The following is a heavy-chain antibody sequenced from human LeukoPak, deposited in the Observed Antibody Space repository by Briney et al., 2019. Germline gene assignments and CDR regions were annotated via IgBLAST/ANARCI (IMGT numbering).Heavy chain of an antibody. CDR2: IIPIFGTA. V-gene: IGHV1-69*06. CDR3: ARLSVGYDTFDY. J-gene: IGHJ4*02. D-gene: IGHD5-12*01. CDR1: GGTFSSYA. Sequence: GASVKVSCKASGGTFSSYAISWVRQAPGQGLEWMGGIIPIFGTANYAQKFQDRVTVTADKSTSTAYMELSSLRSEDTAVYYCARLSVGYDTFDYWGQGTLVTVSS.